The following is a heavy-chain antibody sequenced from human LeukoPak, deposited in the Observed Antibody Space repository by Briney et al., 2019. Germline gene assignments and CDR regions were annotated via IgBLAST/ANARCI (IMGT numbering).Heavy chain of an antibody. Sequence: GGSLRLSCAASGFTFSSYTMNWVRQAPGKGPEWVSSITSSSSYIYYADSVKGRFTISRDNARNSLYLQMNSLRAEDTALYYCARDRKFRIVGTSQHYFDYWGQGTLVTVSS. CDR1: GFTFSSYT. CDR2: ITSSSSYI. V-gene: IGHV3-21*01. D-gene: IGHD1-26*01. J-gene: IGHJ4*02. CDR3: ARDRKFRIVGTSQHYFDY.